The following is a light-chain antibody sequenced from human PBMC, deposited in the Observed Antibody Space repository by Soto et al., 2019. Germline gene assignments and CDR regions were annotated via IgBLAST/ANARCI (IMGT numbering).Light chain of an antibody. V-gene: IGKV1-5*03. CDR1: QNIDQW. Sequence: DVQMTQSPSTLSASIGDRVTITCRASQNIDQWLAWFQQRPGKAPEVLIYKPSTLQTGVPSRFSASGSATEFTLTISSLQPDDFATYYCQHYDGNSPWTFGQGTKVEI. J-gene: IGKJ1*01. CDR3: QHYDGNSPWT. CDR2: KPS.